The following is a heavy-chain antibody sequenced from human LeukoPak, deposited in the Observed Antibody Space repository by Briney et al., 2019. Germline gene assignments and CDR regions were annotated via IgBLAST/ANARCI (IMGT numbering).Heavy chain of an antibody. CDR2: INHSGST. CDR1: GGSFSGYY. CDR3: ARDHRGSMDV. V-gene: IGHV4-34*01. J-gene: IGHJ6*02. Sequence: PSETLSLTCAVYGGSFSGYYWSWIRQPPGKGLEWIGEINHSGSTNYNPSLKSRVTISVDTSKNQFSLKLSSVTAADTAVYYCARDHRGSMDVWGQGTTVTVSS.